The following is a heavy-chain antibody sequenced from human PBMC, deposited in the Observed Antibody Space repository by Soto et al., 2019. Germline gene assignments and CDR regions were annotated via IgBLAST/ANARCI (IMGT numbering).Heavy chain of an antibody. CDR1: GYTFTSYG. CDR2: ISAYNGNT. D-gene: IGHD3-16*02. J-gene: IGHJ4*02. V-gene: IGHV1-18*01. CDR3: ARDLASGLRLGELSW. Sequence: QVQLVQSGAEVKKPGASVKVSCKASGYTFTSYGISWVRQAPGQGLEWVGWISAYNGNTNYAQKLQGRVTMTTDTSTSTAYMELRSLRSDDTAVYYCARDLASGLRLGELSWWGQGTLVTVSS.